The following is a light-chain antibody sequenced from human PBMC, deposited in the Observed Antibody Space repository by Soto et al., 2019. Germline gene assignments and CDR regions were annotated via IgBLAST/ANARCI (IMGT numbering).Light chain of an antibody. CDR3: QQYGSSPWT. CDR2: GAT. J-gene: IGKJ1*01. CDR1: QSVSSSY. V-gene: IGKV3-20*01. Sequence: ETVLSQSPGTLPLSQGERATLSCRASQSVSSSYLAWYQQKPGQAPRLLNDGATSRATGIPDRFSGSGSGTDFTLTSSRLEPEYFAVYYCQQYGSSPWTFGQGTKV.